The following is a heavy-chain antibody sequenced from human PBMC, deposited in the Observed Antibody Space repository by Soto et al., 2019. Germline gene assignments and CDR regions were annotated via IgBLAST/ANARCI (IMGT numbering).Heavy chain of an antibody. D-gene: IGHD2-15*01. CDR1: GFTFSSYG. V-gene: IGHV3-30*18. CDR2: ISYDGSNK. J-gene: IGHJ1*01. Sequence: QVQLVESGGGVVQAGRSLRLSCAASGFTFSSYGMHWVRQAPGKGLEWVAVISYDGSNKYYADSVKGRFTISRDNSKTTLYLQMNSLRAEDTAVYYCAKEGRIVVVAATFQHWGQGTLVTVSS. CDR3: AKEGRIVVVAATFQH.